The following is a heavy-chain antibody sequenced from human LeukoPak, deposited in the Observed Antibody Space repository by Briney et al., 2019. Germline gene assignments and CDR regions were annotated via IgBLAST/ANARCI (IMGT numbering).Heavy chain of an antibody. CDR2: ISSSSSTI. V-gene: IGHV3-48*04. D-gene: IGHD1-26*01. CDR1: GFTFSSYS. CDR3: ARGAIGLYYYMDV. Sequence: PGGSLRLSCAASGFTFSSYSMNWVRQAPGKGLEWVSSISSSSSTIYYADSVKGRFTISRDNAKNSLYLQMNSLRAEDTAVYYCARGAIGLYYYMDVWGKGTTVTVSS. J-gene: IGHJ6*03.